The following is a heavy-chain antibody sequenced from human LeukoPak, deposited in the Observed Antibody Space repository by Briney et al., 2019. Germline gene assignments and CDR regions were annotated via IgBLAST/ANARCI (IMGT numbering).Heavy chain of an antibody. CDR2: MKQDGSEQ. J-gene: IGHJ4*02. V-gene: IGHV3-7*03. D-gene: IGHD4-11*01. CDR3: ARGDLLGLTTGHFDY. Sequence: GGSLRLSCAASGFTFSSYAMTWVRQAPGKGLQWVANMKQDGSEQYYLDSVKGRFIISRDDAKSSMNLQMNRLRAEDTAVYYCARGDLLGLTTGHFDYWGQGTLVTVSS. CDR1: GFTFSSYA.